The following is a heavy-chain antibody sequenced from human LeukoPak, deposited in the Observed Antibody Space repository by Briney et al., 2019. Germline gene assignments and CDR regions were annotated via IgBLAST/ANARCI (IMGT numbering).Heavy chain of an antibody. CDR3: ARAYSSGFFDY. CDR1: GFTFSSYW. D-gene: IGHD3-22*01. Sequence: GGSLRLSCAASGFTFSSYWMYWVRQAPGKGLAWVSRINSDGSSTSYADSVKGRFTISRDNAKNTLYLQMNSLRAEDTAVYYCARAYSSGFFDYWGQGTLVTVSS. V-gene: IGHV3-74*01. CDR2: INSDGSST. J-gene: IGHJ4*02.